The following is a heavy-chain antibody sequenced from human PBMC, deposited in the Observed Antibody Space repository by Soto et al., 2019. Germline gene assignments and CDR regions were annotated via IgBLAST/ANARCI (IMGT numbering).Heavy chain of an antibody. J-gene: IGHJ1*01. CDR1: GGSISSSSYY. D-gene: IGHD3-16*02. V-gene: IGHV4-39*01. CDR2: FYYSEST. CDR3: ARGRWHLAF. Sequence: PSETLSLTCTVSGGSISSSSYYWGWIRQSPGKGLEWIGSFYYSESTYYSPSLKSRVTISGDTSKNQFSLGLNSVTAADTAFYFCARGRWHLAFCGQGILVPGSS.